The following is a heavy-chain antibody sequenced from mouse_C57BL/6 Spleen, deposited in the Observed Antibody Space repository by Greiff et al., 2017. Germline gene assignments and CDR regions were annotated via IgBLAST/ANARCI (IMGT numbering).Heavy chain of an antibody. V-gene: IGHV5-4*01. CDR1: GFTFSSYA. D-gene: IGHD1-1*01. CDR3: ARDAATVVGDWFAY. J-gene: IGHJ3*01. CDR2: ISDGGSYT. Sequence: VQLKESGGGLVKPGGSLKLSCAASGFTFSSYAMSWVRQTPEKRLEWVATISDGGSYTYYPDNVKGRFTISRDNAKNNLYLQMSHLKSEDTAMYYCARDAATVVGDWFAYWGQGTLVTVSA.